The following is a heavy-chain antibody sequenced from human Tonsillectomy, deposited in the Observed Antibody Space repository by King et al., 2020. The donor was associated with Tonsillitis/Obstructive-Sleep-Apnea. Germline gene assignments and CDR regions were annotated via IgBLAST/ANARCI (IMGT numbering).Heavy chain of an antibody. Sequence: QVQLQESGPGLVKPSETLSLTCTVSGGSISSSTYYWGWIRQPPGKGLEWIWTIYYSWSTYYNPSLKTLVTISVDTSNNQVSLKLSSVTAAETAVYYCARRVQLERRGDAFNIWGQGTMVTVSS. J-gene: IGHJ3*02. V-gene: IGHV4-39*01. CDR1: GGSISSSTYY. CDR3: ARRVQLERRGDAFNI. CDR2: IYYSWST. D-gene: IGHD1-1*01.